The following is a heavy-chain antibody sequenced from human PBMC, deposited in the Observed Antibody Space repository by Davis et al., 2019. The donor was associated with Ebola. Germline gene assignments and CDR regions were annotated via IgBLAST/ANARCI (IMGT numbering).Heavy chain of an antibody. J-gene: IGHJ6*03. Sequence: GESLKISCQGSGYSFTSYWIGWVRQLPGKGLEWMGIIYPGDSDTRYSPSFQGQVTISADKSISTAYLQWSSLKASDTAMYYCARLSGIQLWPYYMDVWGKGTTVTVSS. CDR3: ARLSGIQLWPYYMDV. V-gene: IGHV5-51*01. CDR1: GYSFTSYW. D-gene: IGHD5-18*01. CDR2: IYPGDSDT.